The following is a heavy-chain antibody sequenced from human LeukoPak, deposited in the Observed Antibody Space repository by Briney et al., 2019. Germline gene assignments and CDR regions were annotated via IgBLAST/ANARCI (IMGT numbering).Heavy chain of an antibody. V-gene: IGHV3-30*04. D-gene: IGHD3-3*01. CDR3: AGRFLEWLLLT. J-gene: IGHJ3*01. CDR1: GFTFSSYA. CDR2: ISYDGSNK. Sequence: GGTLRLSCAASGFTFSSYAMHWVRQAPGKGLEWVAVISYDGSNKYYADSVKGRFTISRDNSKNTLYLQMNSLRAEDTAVYYCAGRFLEWLLLTWGQGTMVTVSS.